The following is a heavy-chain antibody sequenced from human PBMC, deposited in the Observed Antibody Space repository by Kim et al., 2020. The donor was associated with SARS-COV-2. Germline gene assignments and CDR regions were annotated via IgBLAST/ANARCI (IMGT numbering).Heavy chain of an antibody. CDR2: ILYDGNEK. Sequence: GGSLRLSCAASGFTFSTYAMHWVRQAPGKGLEWVAVILYDGNEKYYADSVKGRFTISRDNSMDTLYLQMNSLRAEDTALYYCARDLEGLGLWGQGTLVTVSS. J-gene: IGHJ4*02. CDR1: GFTFSTYA. V-gene: IGHV3-30-3*01. D-gene: IGHD1-7*01. CDR3: ARDLEGLGL.